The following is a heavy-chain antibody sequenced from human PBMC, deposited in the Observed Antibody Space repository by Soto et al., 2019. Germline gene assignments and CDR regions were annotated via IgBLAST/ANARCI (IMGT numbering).Heavy chain of an antibody. V-gene: IGHV3-30*18. CDR2: ISYDGSNK. J-gene: IGHJ5*02. CDR3: AKEVTTGNP. Sequence: GGSLRLSCAASGFTFSSYGMHWVRQAPGKGLEWVAVISYDGSNKYYADSVKGRFTISRDNSKNTLYLQMNSLRAEDTAVYYCAKEVTTGNPWGQGTLVTVSS. CDR1: GFTFSSYG. D-gene: IGHD4-4*01.